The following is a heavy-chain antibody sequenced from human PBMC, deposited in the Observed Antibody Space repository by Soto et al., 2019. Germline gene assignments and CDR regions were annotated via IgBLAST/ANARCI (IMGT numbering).Heavy chain of an antibody. CDR3: AREFIIGYSYGLDY. V-gene: IGHV3-48*02. J-gene: IGHJ4*02. Sequence: EVQLVESGGGLVQPGGSLRLSCAASGFTFSSYSMNWVRQAPGKGLEWVSYISSSSSTIYYADSVKGRFTISRDNAKNSLYLQMNSLRDEDTAVYYCAREFIIGYSYGLDYWGQGTLVTVSS. CDR2: ISSSSSTI. D-gene: IGHD5-18*01. CDR1: GFTFSSYS.